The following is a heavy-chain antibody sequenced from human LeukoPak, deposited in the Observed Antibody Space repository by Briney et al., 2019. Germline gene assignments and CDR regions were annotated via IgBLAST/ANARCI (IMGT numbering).Heavy chain of an antibody. CDR3: ARAPVLWGEGRLEEGSFDY. D-gene: IGHD2/OR15-2a*01. Sequence: PSETLSLTCTVSGGSISSYYWSWIRQPPGKGLEWIGYIYYSGSTNYNPSLKSRVTISVDTSKNQFSLKLSSVTAADTAVYYCARAPVLWGEGRLEEGSFDYWGQGTLVTVSS. V-gene: IGHV4-59*01. CDR1: GGSISSYY. J-gene: IGHJ4*02. CDR2: IYYSGST.